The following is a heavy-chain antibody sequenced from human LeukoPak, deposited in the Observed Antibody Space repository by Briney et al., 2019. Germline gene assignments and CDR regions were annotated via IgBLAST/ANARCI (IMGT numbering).Heavy chain of an antibody. Sequence: SETLFHTCTVSVRSISSSSYYWGWMRQPRGKGMEWLGRSYYSGSTYYNPSLNRRVTVSVGTSKNQFSLKLSSVTAADTAVYYCARLPSRKILTGYYWYFDYWGQGTLVTVSS. D-gene: IGHD3-9*01. CDR2: SYYSGST. J-gene: IGHJ4*02. CDR1: VRSISSSSYY. V-gene: IGHV4-39*01. CDR3: ARLPSRKILTGYYWYFDY.